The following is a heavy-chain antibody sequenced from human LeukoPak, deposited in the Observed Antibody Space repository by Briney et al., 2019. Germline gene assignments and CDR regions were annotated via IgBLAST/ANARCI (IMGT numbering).Heavy chain of an antibody. CDR3: AREIFYYDSSGYYVY. D-gene: IGHD3-22*01. CDR1: GFTFSSYW. J-gene: IGHJ4*02. Sequence: GGSLRLSCASSGFTFSSYWMRWVRQAPGKGLEWGANIKQDGSEKYYVDSVKGRFTISRDNAKNSLYLQMNSLRAEHTALYYRAREIFYYDSSGYYVYWGQGTLVTVPS. V-gene: IGHV3-7*01. CDR2: IKQDGSEK.